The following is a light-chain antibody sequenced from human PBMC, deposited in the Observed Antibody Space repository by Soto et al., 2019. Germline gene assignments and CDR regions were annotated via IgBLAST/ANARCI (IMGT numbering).Light chain of an antibody. CDR1: QSVSSSY. CDR2: GAS. J-gene: IGKJ4*01. CDR3: QQYGSSPPVT. V-gene: IGKV3-20*01. Sequence: EIVLTQSPGTLSLSPGERATLSCRASQSVSSSYLAWYQHKPGQAPRLLIYGASSRATGIPDRFSGSGSGTDFTLTISGLAPEDFAVYYCQQYGSSPPVTFGGGTKVEIK.